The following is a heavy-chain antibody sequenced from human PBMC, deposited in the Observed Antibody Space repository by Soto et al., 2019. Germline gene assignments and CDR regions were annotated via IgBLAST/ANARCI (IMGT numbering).Heavy chain of an antibody. CDR3: AKGADHLDTTMLA. D-gene: IGHD5-18*01. CDR2: INGGGDYS. Sequence: EVQLLESGGGLVQPGGSLRLSCVASRFTFSNYAMTWVRQAPGKGLEWVSGINGGGDYSFYAGSVKGRFTISRDNSRNTLFLQMKTLRADDTAIYYCAKGADHLDTTMLAWGQGTRVTVSS. CDR1: RFTFSNYA. J-gene: IGHJ5*02. V-gene: IGHV3-23*01.